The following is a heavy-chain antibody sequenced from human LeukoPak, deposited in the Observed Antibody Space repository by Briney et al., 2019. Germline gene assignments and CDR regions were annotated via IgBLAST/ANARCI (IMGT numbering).Heavy chain of an antibody. J-gene: IGHJ4*02. D-gene: IGHD2-2*02. CDR2: IYYSGST. CDR3: ARASGLNTFLLGY. CDR1: GGSISSSSYY. Sequence: SETLSLTCTVSGGSISSSSYYWGWIRQPPGKGLEWIGSIYYSGSTYYNPSLKSRVTISVDTSKNQFSLKLSSVTAADTAVYYCARASGLNTFLLGYWGQGTLVTVSS. V-gene: IGHV4-39*01.